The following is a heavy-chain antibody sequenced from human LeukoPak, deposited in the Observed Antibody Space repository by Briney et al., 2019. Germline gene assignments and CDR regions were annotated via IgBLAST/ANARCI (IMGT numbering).Heavy chain of an antibody. CDR3: ARDRGRGSSSGDNWFDP. CDR1: GGSISSGGYY. Sequence: PSQTLSLTCTVSGGSISSGGYYWSWIRQHPGKGLEWIGYIYYSGSTNYNPSLKSRVTISVDTSKNQFSLKLSSVTAADTAVYYCARDRGRGSSSGDNWFDPWGQGTLVTVSS. V-gene: IGHV4-31*03. J-gene: IGHJ5*02. D-gene: IGHD6-6*01. CDR2: IYYSGST.